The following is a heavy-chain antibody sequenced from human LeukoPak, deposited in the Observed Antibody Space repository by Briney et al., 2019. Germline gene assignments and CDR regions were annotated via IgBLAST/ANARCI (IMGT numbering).Heavy chain of an antibody. CDR1: GFTFGDYA. CDR3: TRGYCSGGSCQGYFDY. CDR2: IRSRPYGATT. J-gene: IGHJ4*02. D-gene: IGHD2-15*01. V-gene: IGHV3-49*03. Sequence: GGSLRLSCTASGFTFGDYAMSWFRQAPGKGLEWVGLIRSRPYGATTEYAASVKGRFTISRDDSKSIAYLQINRLKTEDTAVYYCTRGYCSGGSCQGYFDYWGQGTLVTVSS.